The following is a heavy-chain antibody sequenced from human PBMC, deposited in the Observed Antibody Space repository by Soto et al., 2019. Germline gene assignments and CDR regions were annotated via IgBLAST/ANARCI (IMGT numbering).Heavy chain of an antibody. CDR3: ASEEEGNGDYVFDY. D-gene: IGHD4-17*01. Sequence: QVQLQESGPGLVKHSQTLSLNCTVSGGSISSGDYYWSWIRQPPGKGLEWIGYIYYSGSTYYNPSLKSRVTISVDTSKNQFSLKLSSVTAADTAVYYCASEEEGNGDYVFDYWGQGTLVTVSS. J-gene: IGHJ4*02. V-gene: IGHV4-30-4*01. CDR2: IYYSGST. CDR1: GGSISSGDYY.